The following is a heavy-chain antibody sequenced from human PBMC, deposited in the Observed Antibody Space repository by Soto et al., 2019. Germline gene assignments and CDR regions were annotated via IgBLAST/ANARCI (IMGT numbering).Heavy chain of an antibody. D-gene: IGHD1-20*01. V-gene: IGHV5-51*01. CDR1: GYSFTSYW. CDR3: ARQDLTGTRTYYFDY. CDR2: IYPGDSDT. J-gene: IGHJ4*02. Sequence: GESLKISCKGSGYSFTSYWIGWVRQMPGKGLEWMGIIYPGDSDTRYSPSFQGQVTTSADKSISTAYLHWSSLKASDTAMYYCARQDLTGTRTYYFDYWGQGTLVTVSS.